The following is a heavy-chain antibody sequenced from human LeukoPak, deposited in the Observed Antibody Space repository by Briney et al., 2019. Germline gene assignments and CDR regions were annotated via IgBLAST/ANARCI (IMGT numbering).Heavy chain of an antibody. CDR3: ARDKWGAIRVPGNRGNWFDP. Sequence: GASVKVSCKTSGYTFTDYYMHWVRQAPGQGLEWMGWINPSSGGTNYAQKFQGRVTMTRDTSISTAYMELSRLKSDDTAVYYCARDKWGAIRVPGNRGNWFDPWGQGTLVTVSS. J-gene: IGHJ5*02. CDR2: INPSSGGT. CDR1: GYTFTDYY. V-gene: IGHV1-2*02. D-gene: IGHD6-19*01.